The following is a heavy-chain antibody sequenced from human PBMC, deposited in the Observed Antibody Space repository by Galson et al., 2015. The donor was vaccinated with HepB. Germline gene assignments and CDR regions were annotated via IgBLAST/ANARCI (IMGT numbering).Heavy chain of an antibody. D-gene: IGHD3-3*01. V-gene: IGHV3-33*08. CDR3: ARDNKGDFWSGYPLHWYFDL. J-gene: IGHJ2*01. CDR2: IWFDGSNK. CDR1: GFTFNKYG. Sequence: SLRLSCAASGFTFNKYGMHWVRQAPGKGPEWVATIWFDGSNKYYADSVKGRFTISRDNSKNTLYLQMASLRAEDTAVYYCARDNKGDFWSGYPLHWYFDLWGRGTLVTVSS.